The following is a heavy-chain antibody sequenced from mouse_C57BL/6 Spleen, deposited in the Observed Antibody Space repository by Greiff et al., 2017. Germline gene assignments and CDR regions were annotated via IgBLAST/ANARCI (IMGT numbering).Heavy chain of an antibody. CDR2: IYPGGGDT. CDR3: ARHYYGGSWYFDV. CDR1: GYAFSSSW. D-gene: IGHD1-1*01. V-gene: IGHV1-82*01. J-gene: IGHJ1*03. Sequence: QVQLQQSGPELVKPGASVKISCKASGYAFSSSWMNWVKQRPGKGLEWIGRIYPGGGDTNYNGKFKGKATLTADKSSSTAYMQLSSLTSEDSAVSFCARHYYGGSWYFDVWGTGTTVTVSS.